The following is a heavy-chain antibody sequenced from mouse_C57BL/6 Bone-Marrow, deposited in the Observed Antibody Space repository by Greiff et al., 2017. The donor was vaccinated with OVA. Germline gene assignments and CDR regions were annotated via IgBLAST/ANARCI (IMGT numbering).Heavy chain of an antibody. Sequence: EVQLQQSGAELVRPGASVKLSCTASGFNIKDDYMHWVKQRPEQGLEWIGWIDPENGDTEYASKFQGKATITADTSSNTAYLQLSSLTSEDTAVYYCTPDGYYSFDYWGQGTTLTVSS. V-gene: IGHV14-4*01. CDR3: TPDGYYSFDY. J-gene: IGHJ2*01. CDR1: GFNIKDDY. CDR2: IDPENGDT. D-gene: IGHD2-3*01.